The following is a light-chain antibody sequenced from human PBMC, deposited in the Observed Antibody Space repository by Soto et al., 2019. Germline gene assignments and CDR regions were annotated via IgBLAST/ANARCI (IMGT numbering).Light chain of an antibody. CDR1: QTISSW. CDR3: TQADSFHRT. Sequence: EIQMAQSPSTLSGSVGDRVTITCRASQTISSWLAWYQQKPGKAPKLLIYKESTLKSGVPSRFRGSGSGTEFTLTISSLQPDDFATYYCTQADSFHRTFGQGTKVDIX. J-gene: IGKJ1*01. CDR2: KES. V-gene: IGKV1-5*03.